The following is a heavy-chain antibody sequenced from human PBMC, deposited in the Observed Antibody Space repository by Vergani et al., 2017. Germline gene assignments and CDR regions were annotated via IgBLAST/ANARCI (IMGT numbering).Heavy chain of an antibody. J-gene: IGHJ4*02. CDR2: IRSKNDGGTA. V-gene: IGHV3-15*01. Sequence: EVHLLESGGGLVQSGGSLRLSCAASGFTVSSNYMSWVRQAPGKGLEWIGRIRSKNDGGTADYAAPLKGRFTISRDDSKDSAFLLVNNLKTEDTAVYFCYTDYHDYWGQGTLVTVSS. CDR1: GFTVSSNY. D-gene: IGHD2-2*02. CDR3: YTDYHDY.